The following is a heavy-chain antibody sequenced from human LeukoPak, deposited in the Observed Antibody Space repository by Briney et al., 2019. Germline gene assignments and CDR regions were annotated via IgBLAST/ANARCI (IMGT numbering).Heavy chain of an antibody. Sequence: PSETPSLTCTVSGGSISSSSYYWGWIRQPPGKGLEWIGSIYYSGSTYYNPSLKSRVTISVDTSKNQFSLKLSSVTAADTAVYYCARDALTAIIRGFDYWGQGTLVTVSS. CDR1: GGSISSSSYY. CDR2: IYYSGST. J-gene: IGHJ4*02. CDR3: ARDALTAIIRGFDY. D-gene: IGHD5-18*01. V-gene: IGHV4-39*07.